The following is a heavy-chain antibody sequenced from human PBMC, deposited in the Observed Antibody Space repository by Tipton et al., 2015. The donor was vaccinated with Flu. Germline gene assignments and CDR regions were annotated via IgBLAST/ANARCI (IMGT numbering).Heavy chain of an antibody. CDR2: ISTSGST. D-gene: IGHD4-17*01. CDR3: ARGDYGDYDHEADGFDI. V-gene: IGHV4-61*02. J-gene: IGHJ3*02. Sequence: TLSLTCSVSGDSISSGLHYWTWIRQPAGKGLEWIGRISTSGSTVYNPSLMSRVTMSLDTSDNKFSLRLSSVTAADTAMYYCARGDYGDYDHEADGFDIWGQGTLVTVSA. CDR1: GDSISSGLHY.